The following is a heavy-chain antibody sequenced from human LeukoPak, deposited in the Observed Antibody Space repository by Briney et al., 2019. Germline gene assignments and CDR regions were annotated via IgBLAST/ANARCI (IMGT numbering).Heavy chain of an antibody. J-gene: IGHJ4*02. V-gene: IGHV1-2*04. CDR1: GYTFTGYY. D-gene: IGHD3-22*01. CDR3: ASVYSITMIVSEASLGY. CDR2: INPNSGGT. Sequence: GASVTVSCKASGYTFTGYYMHWVRQAPGQGLEWMGWINPNSGGTNYAQKFQGWVTMTRDTSISTAYMELSRLRSDDTAVYYCASVYSITMIVSEASLGYWGQGTLVTVSS.